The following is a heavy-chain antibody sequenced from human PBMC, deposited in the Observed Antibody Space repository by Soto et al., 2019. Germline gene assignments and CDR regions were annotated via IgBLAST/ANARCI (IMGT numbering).Heavy chain of an antibody. V-gene: IGHV1-3*01. J-gene: IGHJ6*03. CDR3: ARRPFYGDYGYMDA. CDR1: GYTFTSYA. Sequence: QVQLVQSGAEVKKPGASVKVSCKASGYTFTSYAMHWVRQAPGQRLEWMGWINASNGNTKYSQKFQGRVTITRDTSASTSYMALSTLRSEDTAVYYCARRPFYGDYGYMDAWGKGTTVTVSS. CDR2: INASNGNT. D-gene: IGHD4-17*01.